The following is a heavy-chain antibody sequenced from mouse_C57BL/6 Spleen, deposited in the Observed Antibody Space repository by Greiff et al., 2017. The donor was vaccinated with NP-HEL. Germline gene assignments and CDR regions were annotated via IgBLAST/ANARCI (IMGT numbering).Heavy chain of an antibody. CDR3: AREGITTVPFAY. Sequence: QVQLKESGPELVKPGASVKISCKASGYAFSSSWMNWVKQRPGKGLEWIGRIYPGDGDTNYNGKFKGKATLTADKSSSTAYMQLSSLTSEDSAVYFCAREGITTVPFAYWGQGTLVTVSA. J-gene: IGHJ3*01. CDR2: IYPGDGDT. D-gene: IGHD1-1*01. CDR1: GYAFSSSW. V-gene: IGHV1-82*01.